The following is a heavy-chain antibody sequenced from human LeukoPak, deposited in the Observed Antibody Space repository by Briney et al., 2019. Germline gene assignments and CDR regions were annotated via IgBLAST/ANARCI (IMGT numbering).Heavy chain of an antibody. Sequence: PSETLSLTCAVYGGSFSGYYWSWIRQPPGKGLEWIGEINHSGSTNYNPSLKSRVTISVDTSKNQFSLKLSSVTAADTAVYYCARRTPGWFGLTDAFDIWGQGTIVTVSS. D-gene: IGHD3-10*01. CDR1: GGSFSGYY. CDR2: INHSGST. V-gene: IGHV4-34*01. J-gene: IGHJ3*02. CDR3: ARRTPGWFGLTDAFDI.